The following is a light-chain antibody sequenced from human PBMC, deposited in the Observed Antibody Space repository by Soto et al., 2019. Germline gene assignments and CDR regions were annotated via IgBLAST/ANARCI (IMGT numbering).Light chain of an antibody. CDR3: LQHANFPWT. CDR2: DAS. Sequence: SVSVEHVFTKTFXASQGIRNELGWYQQKPGKAPKRLIYDASILQAGIPSRFSGSGSGTEFTLTISSLKPEDLAFYSCLQHANFPWTFGQGTKLEIK. CDR1: QGIRNE. J-gene: IGKJ1*01. V-gene: IGKV1-17*01.